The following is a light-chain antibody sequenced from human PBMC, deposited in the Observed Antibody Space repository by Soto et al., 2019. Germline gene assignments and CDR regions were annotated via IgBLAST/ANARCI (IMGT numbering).Light chain of an antibody. V-gene: IGKV2-28*01. CDR3: MQPLQSWT. Sequence: DMVITQSPLSLPVTPGEPAPISCISSQILLHSNGYNYLDWYLQKPGQSPQLLIYLGSNRASGVPDRFSGSGSGTDFTLKISRVEAEDVGVYYCMQPLQSWTFGQGTKVDIK. J-gene: IGKJ1*01. CDR2: LGS. CDR1: QILLHSNGYNY.